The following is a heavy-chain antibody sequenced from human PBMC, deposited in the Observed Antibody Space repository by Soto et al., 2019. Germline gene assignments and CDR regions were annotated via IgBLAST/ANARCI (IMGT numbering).Heavy chain of an antibody. V-gene: IGHV4-34*01. Sequence: KPSETLSLTCAVYGGSFSGYYWSWIRQPPGKGLEWIGEINHSGSTNYNPSLKSRVTISVDTSKNQFSLKLSSVTAADTAVYYCAREVGNDYGDYLDYWGQGTLVTVSS. D-gene: IGHD4-17*01. CDR3: AREVGNDYGDYLDY. CDR1: GGSFSGYY. J-gene: IGHJ4*02. CDR2: INHSGST.